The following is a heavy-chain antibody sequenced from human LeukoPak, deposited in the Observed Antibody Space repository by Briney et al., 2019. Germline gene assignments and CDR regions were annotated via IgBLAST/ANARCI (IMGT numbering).Heavy chain of an antibody. Sequence: PGRSLRLSCVVSGFTFYDYAMNWVRQAPGKGLEWVSGINWNSQSIAYADSVKGRFTISRDNAKNSLYLQMNDLRPEDMAFYYCAKGSSYTKTYYCDYWGQGTLVTVSS. CDR1: GFTFYDYA. CDR3: AKGSSYTKTYYCDY. D-gene: IGHD6-6*01. CDR2: INWNSQSI. J-gene: IGHJ4*02. V-gene: IGHV3-9*03.